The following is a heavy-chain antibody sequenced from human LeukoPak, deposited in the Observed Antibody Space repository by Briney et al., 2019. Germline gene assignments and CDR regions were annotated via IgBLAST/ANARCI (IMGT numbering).Heavy chain of an antibody. CDR1: GGSISSSSYY. Sequence: SETLSLTCTVSGGSISSSSYYWGWIRQPPGKGLEWIGSIYYSGSTYYNPSLKSRVTISVDTSKNQFSLKLNSVTAADTAVYYCARGDGYTYSLDYWGQGTLVTVSS. V-gene: IGHV4-39*07. J-gene: IGHJ4*02. CDR3: ARGDGYTYSLDY. CDR2: IYYSGST. D-gene: IGHD5-24*01.